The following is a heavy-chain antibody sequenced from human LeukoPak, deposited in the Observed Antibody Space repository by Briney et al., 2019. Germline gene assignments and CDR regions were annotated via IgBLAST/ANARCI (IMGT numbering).Heavy chain of an antibody. J-gene: IGHJ4*02. CDR2: ISSSSSTI. V-gene: IGHV3-48*04. Sequence: GGSLRLSCAASGFTFDDYAMNWVRQAPGKGLEWVSYISSSSSTIYYADSVKGRFTISRDNAKNSLYLQMNSLRAEDTAVYYCARGDPVVTAPFDYWGQGTLVTVSS. CDR3: ARGDPVVTAPFDY. CDR1: GFTFDDYA. D-gene: IGHD2-21*02.